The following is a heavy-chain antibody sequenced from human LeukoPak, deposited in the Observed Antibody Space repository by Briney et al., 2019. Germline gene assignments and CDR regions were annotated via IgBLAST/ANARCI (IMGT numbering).Heavy chain of an antibody. J-gene: IGHJ1*01. CDR2: ISAYNGNT. V-gene: IGHV1-18*01. Sequence: ASVKVSCKASGYTFTSYGISWVRQAPGQGLEWMGWISAYNGNTNYAQTLQGRVTMTTDTSTSTAYMELSSLRSDDTAVYSCARDQASSPEYFQHWGQGTLVTVSS. D-gene: IGHD6-6*01. CDR3: ARDQASSPEYFQH. CDR1: GYTFTSYG.